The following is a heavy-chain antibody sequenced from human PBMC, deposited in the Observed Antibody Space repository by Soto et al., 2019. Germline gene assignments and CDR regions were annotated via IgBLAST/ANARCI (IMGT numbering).Heavy chain of an antibody. J-gene: IGHJ3*02. V-gene: IGHV1-18*04. Sequence: ASVKVSCKASGYTFTSYGISWVRQAPGQGLEWMGWISAYNGNTNYAQKLQGRVTMTTDTSTSTAYTELRSLRSDDTAVYYCARVRGDYYDSTNSGAFDIWGQGTMVTVSS. CDR3: ARVRGDYYDSTNSGAFDI. CDR1: GYTFTSYG. D-gene: IGHD3-22*01. CDR2: ISAYNGNT.